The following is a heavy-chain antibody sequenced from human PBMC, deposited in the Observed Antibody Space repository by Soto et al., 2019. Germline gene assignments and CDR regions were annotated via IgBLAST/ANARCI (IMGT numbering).Heavy chain of an antibody. J-gene: IGHJ4*02. Sequence: GGSLRLSCAASGFTFSSYGMHWVRQAPGKGLEWVAVISYDGSNKYYADSVKGRFTISRDNSKNTLHLQMNSLRAEDTAVYYCAKEGVVPAAMMDWGQGTLVTVSS. CDR2: ISYDGSNK. D-gene: IGHD2-2*01. CDR1: GFTFSSYG. CDR3: AKEGVVPAAMMD. V-gene: IGHV3-30*18.